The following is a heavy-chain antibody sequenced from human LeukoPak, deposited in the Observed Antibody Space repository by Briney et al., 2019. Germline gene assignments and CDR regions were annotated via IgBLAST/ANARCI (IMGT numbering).Heavy chain of an antibody. J-gene: IGHJ3*02. CDR1: GFTFSSYA. Sequence: SGGSLRLSCAASGFTFSSYAMSWVRQAPGKGLEWVSAISGSGGGTYYADSVKGRFTISRDNSKNTLYLQMNSLRAEDTAVYYCAKVRSGYYRNAFDIWGQGTMVTVSS. D-gene: IGHD3-22*01. CDR3: AKVRSGYYRNAFDI. V-gene: IGHV3-23*01. CDR2: ISGSGGGT.